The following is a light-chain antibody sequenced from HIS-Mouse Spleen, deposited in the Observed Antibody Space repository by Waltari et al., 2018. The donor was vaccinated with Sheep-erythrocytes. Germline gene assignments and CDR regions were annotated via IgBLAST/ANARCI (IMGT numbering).Light chain of an antibody. CDR2: DVS. Sequence: QSALTQPRSVSGSPGQSVTISCTGTSSDVGGYNYVSWYQQHPGQAPKLMLYDVSKRPSGVPVRFSGSKSGNTASLTISGLQAEDEADYYCCSYAGSYNHVFATGTKVTVL. CDR3: CSYAGSYNHV. V-gene: IGLV2-11*01. J-gene: IGLJ1*01. CDR1: SSDVGGYNY.